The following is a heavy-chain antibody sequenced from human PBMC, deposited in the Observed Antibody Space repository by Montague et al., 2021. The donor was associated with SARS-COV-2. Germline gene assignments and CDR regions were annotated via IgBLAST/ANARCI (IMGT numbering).Heavy chain of an antibody. D-gene: IGHD5-24*01. CDR2: INTNSNYI. CDR1: GFTFSSYR. V-gene: IGHV3-21*01. J-gene: IGHJ3*01. Sequence: SLRLSCAASGFTFSSYRMNWVRQAPGKGLEWVSPINTNSNYIYYANSVKGRFTISRDNAKNSLYLQMNSLRVEDTALYYCARDFGYTTGYAFDVWGQGTMVSVS. CDR3: ARDFGYTTGYAFDV.